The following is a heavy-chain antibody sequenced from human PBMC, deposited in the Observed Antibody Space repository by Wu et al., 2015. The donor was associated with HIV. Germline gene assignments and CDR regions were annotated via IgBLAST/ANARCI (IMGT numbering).Heavy chain of an antibody. Sequence: QVQLVQSGAEVKKPGSSVKVSCKASGGTFSSYAISWVRQAPGQGLEWMGGIIPIFGTANYAQKFQGRVTITTDESTSTAYMELSSLRSEDTAVYYCARVRSGIAVAGTGKEDAFDIWGQGTMVTVSS. CDR2: IIPIFGTA. V-gene: IGHV1-69*05. CDR3: ARVRSGIAVAGTGKEDAFDI. J-gene: IGHJ3*02. CDR1: GGTFSSYA. D-gene: IGHD6-19*01.